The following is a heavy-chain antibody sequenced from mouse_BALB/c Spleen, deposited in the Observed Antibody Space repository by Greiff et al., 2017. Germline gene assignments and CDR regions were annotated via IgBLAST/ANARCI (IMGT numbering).Heavy chain of an antibody. D-gene: IGHD2-3*01. J-gene: IGHJ4*01. CDR1: GYTFTSYY. V-gene: IGHV1S81*02. CDR2: INPSNGGT. Sequence: QVQLQQSGAELVKPGASVKLSCKASGYTFTSYYMYWVKQRPGQGLEWIGEINPSNGGTNFNEKFKSKATLTVDKSSSTAYMQLSSLTSEDSAVYYCTRGDDGYEGAMDYWGQGTSVTVSS. CDR3: TRGDDGYEGAMDY.